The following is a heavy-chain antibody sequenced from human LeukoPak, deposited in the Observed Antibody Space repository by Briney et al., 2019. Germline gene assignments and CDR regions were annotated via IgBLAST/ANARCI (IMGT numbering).Heavy chain of an antibody. D-gene: IGHD3-22*01. V-gene: IGHV3-30*02. CDR1: GFTFSSYG. CDR3: AGNYYDSSGYYTGFYFDY. CDR2: IR. J-gene: IGHJ4*02. Sequence: GGSLRLSCAASGFTFSSYGMHWVRQAPGKGLEWVAFIRYADSVKGRFTISRDNSKNTLYLQMNSLRAEDTAVYYCAGNYYDSSGYYTGFYFDYWGQGTLVTVSS.